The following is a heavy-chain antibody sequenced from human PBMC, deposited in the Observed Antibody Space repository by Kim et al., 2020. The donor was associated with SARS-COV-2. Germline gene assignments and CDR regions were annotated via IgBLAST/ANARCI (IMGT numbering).Heavy chain of an antibody. CDR2: IRSKAYGGTT. D-gene: IGHD2-2*02. Sequence: GGSLRLSCTASGFTFGDYAMSWFRQAPGKGLEWVGFIRSKAYGGTTEYAASVKGRFTISRDDSKSIAYLQMNSLKTEDTAVYYCTRCGEDIVVVPAAILCPNFDYWGQGTLVTVSS. J-gene: IGHJ4*02. CDR3: TRCGEDIVVVPAAILCPNFDY. CDR1: GFTFGDYA. V-gene: IGHV3-49*03.